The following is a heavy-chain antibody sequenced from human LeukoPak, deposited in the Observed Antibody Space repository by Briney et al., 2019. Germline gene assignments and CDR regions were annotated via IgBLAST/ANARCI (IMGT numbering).Heavy chain of an antibody. CDR3: AKGAASGLVDWFDP. Sequence: PGGSLRLSCAASGFTFSNFAMMWVRQAPGKGLEWVSSITGDYATYSADPAKGRFTTSRDNFKNIVYLQMDSLRDDDTAVYYCAKGAASGLVDWFDPWGQGTLVTVSS. J-gene: IGHJ5*02. V-gene: IGHV3-23*01. CDR1: GFTFSNFA. D-gene: IGHD3-22*01. CDR2: ITGDYAT.